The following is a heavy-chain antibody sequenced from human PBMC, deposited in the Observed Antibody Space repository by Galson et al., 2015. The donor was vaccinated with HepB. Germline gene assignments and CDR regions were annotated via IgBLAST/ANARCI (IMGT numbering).Heavy chain of an antibody. CDR1: GFTFSNAW. CDR2: IKSKTDGGTT. CDR3: TTDEWSSGWYSDY. V-gene: IGHV3-15*01. Sequence: SLRLSCAASGFTFSNAWMSWVRQAPGKGLEWVGRIKSKTDGGTTDYAAPVKGRFTISRDDSKNTPYLQMNSLKTEDTAVYYCTTDEWSSGWYSDYWGQGTLVTVSS. D-gene: IGHD6-19*01. J-gene: IGHJ4*02.